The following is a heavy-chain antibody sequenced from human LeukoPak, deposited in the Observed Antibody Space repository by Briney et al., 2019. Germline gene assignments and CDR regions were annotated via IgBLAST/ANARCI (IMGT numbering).Heavy chain of an antibody. CDR2: IKQDGSEK. Sequence: GGSLRLSCAASGFTFSSYAMSWVRQAPGKGLEWVANIKQDGSEKYYVDSVKGRFTISRDNAKNSLYLQMNSLRADDTAVYYCARDLLYGGNSPFDYWGQGTLVTVSS. CDR3: ARDLLYGGNSPFDY. V-gene: IGHV3-7*04. CDR1: GFTFSSYA. D-gene: IGHD4-23*01. J-gene: IGHJ4*02.